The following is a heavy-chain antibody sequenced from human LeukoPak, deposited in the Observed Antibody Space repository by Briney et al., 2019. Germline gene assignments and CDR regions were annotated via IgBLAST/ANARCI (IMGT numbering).Heavy chain of an antibody. D-gene: IGHD2-2*01. CDR1: GFTFSSYS. CDR3: ADYCSSTSCYNDAFDI. Sequence: GRPLRLSCAASGFTFSSYSINWGREAAGKGLEEVSYISSSSSTIYYADSVKGRFTISRDNSKNTLYLQMNSLRAEDTAVYYCADYCSSTSCYNDAFDIWGQGTMVTVSS. V-gene: IGHV3-48*01. CDR2: ISSSSSTI. J-gene: IGHJ3*02.